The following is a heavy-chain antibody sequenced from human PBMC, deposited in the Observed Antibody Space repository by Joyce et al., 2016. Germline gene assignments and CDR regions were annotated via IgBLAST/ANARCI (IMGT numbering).Heavy chain of an antibody. CDR2: IKKDGSEK. V-gene: IGHV3-7*03. CDR3: ARGSWGSDWD. Sequence: DVQLVESGGGLVQPGGSLRLSCAASGFTFSLHWMTWVRQAPGKGLEWVANIKKDGSEKYYVDSVKGRFTISRDNAKSSVSLQMNGLRAEDTAVYYCARGSWGSDWDWGQGTLVTVSS. J-gene: IGHJ4*02. D-gene: IGHD6-19*01. CDR1: GFTFSLHW.